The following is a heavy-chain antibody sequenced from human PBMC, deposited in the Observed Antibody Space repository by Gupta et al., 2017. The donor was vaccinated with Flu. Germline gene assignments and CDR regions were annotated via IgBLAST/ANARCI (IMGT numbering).Heavy chain of an antibody. Sequence: QIQLAQSGGGVVQPGRTLGLSCSVPGFPFCNYSVHLVRRAPGKGLEWVAVISQDGSNIYYADSVKGRFTISRDISKNTLYLRMNSLRPEDTAVYYCAKDRSRGTFVYCYGMDVWGQGTTVTVSS. CDR3: AKDRSRGTFVYCYGMDV. J-gene: IGHJ6*02. V-gene: IGHV3-30*04. CDR1: GFPFCNYS. D-gene: IGHD3-16*02. CDR2: ISQDGSNI.